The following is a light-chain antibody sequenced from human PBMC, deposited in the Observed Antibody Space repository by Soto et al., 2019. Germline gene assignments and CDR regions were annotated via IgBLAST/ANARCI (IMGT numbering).Light chain of an antibody. CDR2: GAS. J-gene: IGKJ1*01. CDR3: QLDETSPT. CDR1: QSVARGY. Sequence: ETVLTQSPGTLSLSAGERATLSCRASQSVARGYLVWYQQKPGQTPTVLIYGASTRAAGIPDSVSGSGSGTDFALTTSGLEREDFAVYYGQLDETSPTFGQGTQVEMK. V-gene: IGKV3-20*01.